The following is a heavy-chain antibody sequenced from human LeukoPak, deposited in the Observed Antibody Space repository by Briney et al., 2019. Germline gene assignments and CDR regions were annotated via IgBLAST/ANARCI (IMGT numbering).Heavy chain of an antibody. D-gene: IGHD3-16*01. J-gene: IGHJ4*02. CDR1: GFAFRTHV. V-gene: IGHV3-30*04. CDR3: VREAYYASGSPPTYNFDS. CDR2: ISNDERTI. Sequence: GGSLRLSCAVSGFAFRTHVIHWVRQAPGKGLEWVAVISNDERTIFYADSVKGRFTISRDNSKSTLYLQMNSLRAEDTAVYYCVREAYYASGSPPTYNFDSWGQGTLVTVSS.